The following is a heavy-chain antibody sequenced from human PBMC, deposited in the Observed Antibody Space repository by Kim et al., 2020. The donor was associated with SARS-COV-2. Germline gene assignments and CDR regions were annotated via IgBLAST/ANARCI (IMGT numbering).Heavy chain of an antibody. J-gene: IGHJ4*02. CDR2: IGSSGSPI. CDR3: AREVKGIVGAIDY. V-gene: IGHV3-11*04. Sequence: LSLTCAASGFTFSDYYLNWIRQAPGKGLEWVSYIGSSGSPIYYADSVRGRFTISRDNAKNSLYLQMNSLRAEDTAGYYCAREVKGIVGAIDYWGQGT. D-gene: IGHD1-26*01. CDR1: GFTFSDYY.